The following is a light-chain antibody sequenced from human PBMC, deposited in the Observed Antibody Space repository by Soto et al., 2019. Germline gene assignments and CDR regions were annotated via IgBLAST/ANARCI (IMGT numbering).Light chain of an antibody. CDR1: QNIVSRY. V-gene: IGKV1-39*01. CDR2: GAS. CDR3: LQTHSSPLT. J-gene: IGKJ4*01. Sequence: DIQMTQSPSSLSASVGDRVTITCRASQNIVSRYLSWYQQRPGKAPNLLISGASNLQSDFTSRFSGSGSGTDFTLTISSLQAEDFASYFYLQTHSSPLTFGGGTNVDMK.